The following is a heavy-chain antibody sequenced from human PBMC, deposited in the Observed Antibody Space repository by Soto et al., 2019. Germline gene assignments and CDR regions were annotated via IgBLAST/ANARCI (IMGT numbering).Heavy chain of an antibody. Sequence: ASVKVSCKASGYTFTSYGISWVRQAPGQGLEWMGWISAYNGNTNYAQKLQGRVTMTTDTSTSTAYMELRSLRSDDTAVYYCARDHRVSYYDFWSGENWFDPWGQGTLVTVSS. CDR3: ARDHRVSYYDFWSGENWFDP. CDR1: GYTFTSYG. D-gene: IGHD3-3*01. V-gene: IGHV1-18*01. CDR2: ISAYNGNT. J-gene: IGHJ5*02.